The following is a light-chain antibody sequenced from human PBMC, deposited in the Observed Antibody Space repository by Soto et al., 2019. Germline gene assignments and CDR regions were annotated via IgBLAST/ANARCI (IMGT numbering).Light chain of an antibody. J-gene: IGKJ4*01. CDR2: GAS. V-gene: IGKV1-9*01. CDR3: QQLDRYPFT. CDR1: HDIRSY. Sequence: DIQLTPSPSFLSASVGDRITITCRASHDIRSYLAWYQQKPAKAPKLLIYGASTLQSGVPSRFSGSGSGTEFTLTISSLQPEDFASYYCQQLDRYPFTFGGGTKVEI.